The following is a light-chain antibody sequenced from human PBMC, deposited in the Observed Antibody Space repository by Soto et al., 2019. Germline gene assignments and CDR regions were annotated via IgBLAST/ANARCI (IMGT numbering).Light chain of an antibody. CDR3: CSYGGSCTHV. Sequence: QSALTQPRSVSGSPGQSVTISCTGTSSDVGGYNYVSWYQQHPGKAPKLMIYDVSKRPSGVPDRFSGSKSGNTASLTISGLQDEDEADYYCCSYGGSCTHVFGSGTKLTVL. V-gene: IGLV2-11*01. CDR1: SSDVGGYNY. J-gene: IGLJ1*01. CDR2: DVS.